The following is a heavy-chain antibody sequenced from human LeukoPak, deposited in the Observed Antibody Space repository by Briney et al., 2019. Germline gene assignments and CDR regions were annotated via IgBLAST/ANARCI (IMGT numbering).Heavy chain of an antibody. CDR2: ISYDGSNK. V-gene: IGHV3-30-3*01. J-gene: IGHJ4*02. Sequence: GGSLRLSCAASGFTFSSYAMHWVRQAPGKGLEWVAVISYDGSNKYYADSVKGRFTISRDNSKNTLYLQMNSLRAEDTAVYYCARGWELTNFDYWGQGTLVTVSS. D-gene: IGHD1-26*01. CDR3: ARGWELTNFDY. CDR1: GFTFSSYA.